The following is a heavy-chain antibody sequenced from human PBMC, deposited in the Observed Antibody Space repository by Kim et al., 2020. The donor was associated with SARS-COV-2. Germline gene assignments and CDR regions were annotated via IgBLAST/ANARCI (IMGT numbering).Heavy chain of an antibody. J-gene: IGHJ4*02. CDR3: AKDRERRPYFFDY. V-gene: IGHV3-23*01. Sequence: YADSVKGRFTSSRDNSKNTLYLQMNRLRAEDTAVYYCAKDRERRPYFFDYWGQGTLVTVSS. D-gene: IGHD1-1*01.